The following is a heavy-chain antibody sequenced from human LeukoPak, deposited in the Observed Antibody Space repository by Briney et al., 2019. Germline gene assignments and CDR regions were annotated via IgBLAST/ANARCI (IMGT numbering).Heavy chain of an antibody. V-gene: IGHV4-4*07. D-gene: IGHD2-21*01. Sequence: SETLSLTCTVSGGSISSYYWSWIRQPAGKGLEWIGRIYTSGSTNYNPSLKSRVTMSVDTSKNQFSLKLSSVTAADTAVYYCARDRVLFYYYYYGMDVWGQGTTVTVSS. J-gene: IGHJ6*02. CDR1: GGSISSYY. CDR3: ARDRVLFYYYYYGMDV. CDR2: IYTSGST.